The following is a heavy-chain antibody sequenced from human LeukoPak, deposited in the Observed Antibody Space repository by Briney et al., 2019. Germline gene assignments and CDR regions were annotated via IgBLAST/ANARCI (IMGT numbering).Heavy chain of an antibody. J-gene: IGHJ4*02. D-gene: IGHD6-6*01. Sequence: ASVKVSCKASGYTFTSYYMHWVRQAPGQGLEWMGGIIPIFGTANYAQKFQGRVTITADESTSTAYMELSSLRSEDTAVYYCARVESSSSNYWGQGTLVTVSS. CDR3: ARVESSSSNY. CDR1: GYTFTSYY. CDR2: IIPIFGTA. V-gene: IGHV1-69*13.